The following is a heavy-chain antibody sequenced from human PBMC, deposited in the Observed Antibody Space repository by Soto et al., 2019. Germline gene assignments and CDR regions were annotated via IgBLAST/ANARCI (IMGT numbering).Heavy chain of an antibody. V-gene: IGHV3-30*03. Sequence: PGGSLRLSCAASGFTFSSYGMHWGRQAPGKGLEWVAVISYDGSNKYYADSVKGRFTISRDNSKNTLYLQMNSRRAEDTAVYYCASQDYGDDYFDYWGQGTLVTVSS. CDR1: GFTFSSYG. CDR3: ASQDYGDDYFDY. CDR2: ISYDGSNK. J-gene: IGHJ4*02. D-gene: IGHD4-17*01.